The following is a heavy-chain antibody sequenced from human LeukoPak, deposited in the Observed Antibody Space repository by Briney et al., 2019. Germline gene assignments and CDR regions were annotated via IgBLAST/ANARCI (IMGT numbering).Heavy chain of an antibody. CDR2: IYYSGYT. CDR1: GGSISSYY. V-gene: IGHV4-59*01. Sequence: PSETLSLTCTVSGGSISSYYWSWIRQPPGKGLKWIGNIYYSGYTTYSPSLRSRVTISVDTSKNQFSLKLSSVTAADTAVYYCARGVGAAGGHYYYYMDVWGKGTTVTVSS. J-gene: IGHJ6*03. D-gene: IGHD1-26*01. CDR3: ARGVGAAGGHYYYYMDV.